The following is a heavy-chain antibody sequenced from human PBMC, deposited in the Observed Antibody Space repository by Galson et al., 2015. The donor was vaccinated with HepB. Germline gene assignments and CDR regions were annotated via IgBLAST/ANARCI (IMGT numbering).Heavy chain of an antibody. V-gene: IGHV3-13*05. CDR2: IGTAGDP. Sequence: SLRLSCAASGFTFSSYDMHWVRQATGKGLEWVSAIGTAGDPYYPGSVKGRFTISRENAKNSLYLQMNSLRAGDTAVYYCARSLLVTTSFGYYYYGMDVWGQETTVTVSS. J-gene: IGHJ6*02. D-gene: IGHD4-11*01. CDR3: ARSLLVTTSFGYYYYGMDV. CDR1: GFTFSSYD.